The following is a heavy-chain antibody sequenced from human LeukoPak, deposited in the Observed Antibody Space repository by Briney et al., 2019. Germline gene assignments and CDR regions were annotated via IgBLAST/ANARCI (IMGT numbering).Heavy chain of an antibody. J-gene: IGHJ4*02. CDR3: ARKILGYCSGGSCYPYYFDY. Sequence: SETLSLTCAVYGGSFSGYYWSWIRQPPGKGLEWIGEINHSGSTNYNPSLKSRVTTSVDTSKNQFSLKLSSVTAADTAVYYCARKILGYCSGGSCYPYYFDYWGQGTLVTVSS. D-gene: IGHD2-15*01. V-gene: IGHV4-34*01. CDR2: INHSGST. CDR1: GGSFSGYY.